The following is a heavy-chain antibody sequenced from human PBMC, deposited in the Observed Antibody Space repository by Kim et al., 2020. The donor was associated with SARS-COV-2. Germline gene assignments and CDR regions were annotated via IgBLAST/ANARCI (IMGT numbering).Heavy chain of an antibody. CDR3: ARTRGYSYGSDY. V-gene: IGHV4-39*07. Sequence: YYNPSLKSRVTISVDTSKNQFSLKLSSVTAADTAVYYCARTRGYSYGSDYWGQGTLVTVSS. J-gene: IGHJ4*02. D-gene: IGHD5-18*01.